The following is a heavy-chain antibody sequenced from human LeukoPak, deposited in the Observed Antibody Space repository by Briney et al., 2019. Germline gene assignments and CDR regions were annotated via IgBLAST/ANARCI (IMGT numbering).Heavy chain of an antibody. J-gene: IGHJ6*02. Sequence: GGSLRLSCAASEFXFSSYAIQWVRQAPGKGLEWVSGITVSGGTTYYTDSVKGRFTISRDNSKNTLYLQMNSLRAEDSAVYYCAKYLTARGPPYALDVWGQGTTVTVSS. CDR1: EFXFSSYA. CDR2: ITVSGGTT. V-gene: IGHV3-23*01. CDR3: AKYLTARGPPYALDV. D-gene: IGHD1-14*01.